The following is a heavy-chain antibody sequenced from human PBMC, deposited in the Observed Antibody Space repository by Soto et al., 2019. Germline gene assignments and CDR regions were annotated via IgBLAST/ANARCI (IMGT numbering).Heavy chain of an antibody. V-gene: IGHV4-59*01. Sequence: QVQLQESGPGLVKPSETLSLTCTVSGGSISSYYWSWIRQPPGKGLEWIGYISYSGSTNYNPSLKSRVTISVDTSKNQVSLKLSSVTAADTAVYYCARAEDYYYYGMDVWGQGTTVTVS. CDR3: ARAEDYYYYGMDV. CDR2: ISYSGST. CDR1: GGSISSYY. J-gene: IGHJ6*02.